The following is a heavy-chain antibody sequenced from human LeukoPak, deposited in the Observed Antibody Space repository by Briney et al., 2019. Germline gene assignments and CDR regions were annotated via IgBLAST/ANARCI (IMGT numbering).Heavy chain of an antibody. V-gene: IGHV4-31*03. CDR2: IYYSEST. CDR1: GGSISSGGYY. J-gene: IGHJ3*02. Sequence: SETLSLTCTVSGGSISSGGYYWSWIRQHPGKGLEWIGYIYYSESTYYNPSLKSRVTITVDTSKNQFSLKLSSVTAADTAVYYCAREHGVLLWFGELWGAFDIWGQGTMVTVSS. CDR3: AREHGVLLWFGELWGAFDI. D-gene: IGHD3-10*01.